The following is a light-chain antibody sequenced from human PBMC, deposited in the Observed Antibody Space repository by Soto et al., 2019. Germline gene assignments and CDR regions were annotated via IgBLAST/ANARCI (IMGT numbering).Light chain of an antibody. CDR3: NSYTSSNTRV. V-gene: IGLV2-14*01. CDR1: SSDVGGYSG. J-gene: IGLJ1*01. CDR2: EVS. Sequence: QSVLTQPASVSGSPGQSITISCTGTSSDVGGYSGVSWYQHHPGKAPKLIIYEVSDRPSGVSNRFSGFKSGNTASLTISGLQAEDEADYYCNSYTSSNTRVFGTGTKVTVL.